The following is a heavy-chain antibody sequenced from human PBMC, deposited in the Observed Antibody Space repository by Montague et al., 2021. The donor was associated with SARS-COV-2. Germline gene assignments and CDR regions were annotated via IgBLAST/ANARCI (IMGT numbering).Heavy chain of an antibody. V-gene: IGHV6-1*01. CDR1: GDSVSIKTVA. Sequence: CAISGDSVSIKTVARNSIRQSSSRHPEGLRMTYHRSKWYYDYAVSVKSRMTISPDTSKNQFSLQLSSVTPEDRAVYYCTRDPRYSLSWSFDYWGQGTLVTVSS. CDR2: TYHRSKWYY. D-gene: IGHD6-13*01. CDR3: TRDPRYSLSWSFDY. J-gene: IGHJ4*02.